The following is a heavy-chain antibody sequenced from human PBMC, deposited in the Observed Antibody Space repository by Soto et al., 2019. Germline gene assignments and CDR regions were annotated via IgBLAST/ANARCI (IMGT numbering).Heavy chain of an antibody. CDR2: ISSSSSYT. CDR1: GFTFSDYY. CDR3: ARVQVLISFPELFFDGNDV. Sequence: GSLSRTCEASGFTFSDYYMSWIRQAPGKGLEWVSYISSSSSYTNYADSVKGRFTISRDNAKNSLYLQMNSLRAEDTAVYYCARVQVLISFPELFFDGNDV. V-gene: IGHV3-11*06. D-gene: IGHD3-10*01. J-gene: IGHJ6*01.